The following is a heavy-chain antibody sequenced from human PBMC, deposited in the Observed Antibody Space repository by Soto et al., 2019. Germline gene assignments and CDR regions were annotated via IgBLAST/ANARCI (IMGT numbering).Heavy chain of an antibody. CDR1: GFTFSDYW. CDR2: IKQDGNEK. D-gene: IGHD6-19*01. Sequence: EVQLVESGGGLVQPGGSLRLSCAVSGFTFSDYWMSWVRQAPGEGLEWVANIKQDGNEKYYVDSVKGGFTISRDNAKNSLYLQLNSVRAEDTAVYYCARGLGSRGWYCPWDAFDIWGQRTMVAVAS. J-gene: IGHJ3*02. V-gene: IGHV3-7*01. CDR3: ARGLGSRGWYCPWDAFDI.